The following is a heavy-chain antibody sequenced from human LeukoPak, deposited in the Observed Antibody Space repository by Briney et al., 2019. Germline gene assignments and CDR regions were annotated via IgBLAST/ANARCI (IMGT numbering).Heavy chain of an antibody. CDR1: GYTFTSYD. Sequence: GASVKVSCKASGYTFTSYDINWVRQATGQGLEWMGWMNPNSGNTGYAQKLQGRVTMTTDTSTSTAYMELRSLRSDDTAVYYCARIAAAGRFDPWGQGTLVTVSS. CDR3: ARIAAAGRFDP. D-gene: IGHD6-13*01. CDR2: MNPNSGNT. J-gene: IGHJ5*02. V-gene: IGHV1-8*01.